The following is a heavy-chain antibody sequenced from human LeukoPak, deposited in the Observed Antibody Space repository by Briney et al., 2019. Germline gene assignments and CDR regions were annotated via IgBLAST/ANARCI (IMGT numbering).Heavy chain of an antibody. CDR1: GGTFSSYA. Sequence: SVKVSCKASGGTFSSYAISWVRQAPGQGLEWMGGIIPIFGTANYAQKFQGRVTITADESTSTAYMELSSLRSEDTAVYYCARDFGALNDAFDIWGHGTMVTVSS. CDR2: IIPIFGTA. D-gene: IGHD3-10*01. CDR3: ARDFGALNDAFDI. J-gene: IGHJ3*02. V-gene: IGHV1-69*13.